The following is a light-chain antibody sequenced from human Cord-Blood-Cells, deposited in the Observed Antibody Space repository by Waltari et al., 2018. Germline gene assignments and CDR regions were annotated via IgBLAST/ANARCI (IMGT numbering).Light chain of an antibody. Sequence: DIQMIQSPSSLSASVADRVTITCRASHSISSYLNWYQQKPGKAPKLLIYAASSLQSGVTSRFSGSGSGTDFTLTISSLQPEDFATYYCQQSYSTPYTFGQGTKLEIK. CDR3: QQSYSTPYT. V-gene: IGKV1-39*01. J-gene: IGKJ2*01. CDR1: HSISSY. CDR2: AAS.